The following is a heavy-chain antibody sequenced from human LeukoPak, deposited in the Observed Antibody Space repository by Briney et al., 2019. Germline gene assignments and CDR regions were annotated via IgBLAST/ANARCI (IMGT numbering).Heavy chain of an antibody. CDR2: IIPIFGTA. V-gene: IGHV1-69*13. J-gene: IGHJ4*02. D-gene: IGHD1-26*01. Sequence: ASVKVSCKASGGTFSSYAISWVRQAPGQGLEWMGGIIPIFGTANYAQKFQGRVTITADESTSTAYMELSSLRSEDTAVYYCARSRGSYLRRSYYFDYWGQGTLVTVSS. CDR1: GGTFSSYA. CDR3: ARSRGSYLRRSYYFDY.